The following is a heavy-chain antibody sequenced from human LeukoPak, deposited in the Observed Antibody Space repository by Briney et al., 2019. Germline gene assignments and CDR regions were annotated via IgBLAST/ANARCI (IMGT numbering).Heavy chain of an antibody. CDR3: ARGSGWLTPN. V-gene: IGHV4-4*09. J-gene: IGHJ4*02. D-gene: IGHD4/OR15-4a*01. Sequence: SETLSLTCYVSGDSRSHYYWSWFRQPPGKGLESIGLIQPSGSTNYNPSLQSRVTMSLDPSNCHCSLKLDSVTAADTAIYYCARGSGWLTPNWGQGTLVTVAS. CDR1: GDSRSHYY. CDR2: IQPSGST.